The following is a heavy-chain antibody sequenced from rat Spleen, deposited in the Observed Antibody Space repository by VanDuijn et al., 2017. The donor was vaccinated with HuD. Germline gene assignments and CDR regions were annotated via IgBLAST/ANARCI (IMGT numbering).Heavy chain of an antibody. Sequence: EVQLVESGGDLVQPGRSQKLSCAASGFTFSSYYMAWVRQAPKKGLEWVATIRASGSRTYYSDSVKGRFTISRDNAKSSLYLQMNSLKSEDTATYYCARQEGDGSPHWFAYWGQGTLVTVSS. J-gene: IGHJ3*01. CDR2: IRASGSRT. V-gene: IGHV5-7*01. D-gene: IGHD1-11*01. CDR3: ARQEGDGSPHWFAY. CDR1: GFTFSSYY.